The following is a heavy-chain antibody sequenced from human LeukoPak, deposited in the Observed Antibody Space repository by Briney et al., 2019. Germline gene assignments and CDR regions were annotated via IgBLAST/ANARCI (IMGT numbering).Heavy chain of an antibody. CDR3: AREGSRDGYNYWFDP. CDR1: GYTFTSYG. J-gene: IGHJ5*02. V-gene: IGHV1-18*01. CDR2: ISAYNGNT. Sequence: ASVKVSCKASGYTFTSYGISWVRQAPGQGLEWMGWISAYNGNTNYAQKLQGRVTMTTDTSTSTAYMELKSPRSDDTAVYYCAREGSRDGYNYWFDPWGQGTLVTVSS. D-gene: IGHD5-24*01.